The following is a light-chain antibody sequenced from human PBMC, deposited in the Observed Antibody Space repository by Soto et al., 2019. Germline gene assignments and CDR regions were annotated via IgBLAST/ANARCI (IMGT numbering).Light chain of an antibody. CDR1: GRDIGAYDY. J-gene: IGLJ1*01. CDR2: GVK. Sequence: QSALTQPASVSGSPGQSITISCTGSGRDIGAYDYVSWYQQHPGKAPKLIIYGVKNRPSGVSSRFSASKSGNTASLTISGLQAEDEADYYCCSYAGSNTPYVFGTGTKLTVL. V-gene: IGLV2-14*01. CDR3: CSYAGSNTPYV.